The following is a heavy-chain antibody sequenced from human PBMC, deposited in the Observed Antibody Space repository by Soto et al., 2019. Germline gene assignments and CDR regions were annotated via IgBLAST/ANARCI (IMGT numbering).Heavy chain of an antibody. V-gene: IGHV1-46*01. CDR3: ARDIATSDYGGNSGFGMDV. CDR1: GYTFTSYY. Sequence: EASVKVSCKASGYTFTSYYMHWVRQAPGQGLEWMGIINPSGGSTSYAQKFQGRVTMTRDTSTSTVYMELSSLRSEDTAVYYCARDIATSDYGGNSGFGMDVCDQGSTVTVSS. J-gene: IGHJ6*02. CDR2: INPSGGST. D-gene: IGHD4-17*01.